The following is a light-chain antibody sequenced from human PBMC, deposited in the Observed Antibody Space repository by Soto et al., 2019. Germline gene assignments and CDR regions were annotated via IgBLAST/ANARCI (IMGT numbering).Light chain of an antibody. CDR1: QSVSSN. CDR2: RAS. CDR3: PQYNTGPGT. J-gene: IGKJ1*01. Sequence: DILMTQSPATLSLSPGGRATLSCRASQSVSSNLAWYQQKPGQAPRLLIQRASTRATGIPARFSGSVSGTEFTLPISRLQSGDFAVYFCPQYNTGPGTFGQGPKVEIK. V-gene: IGKV3-15*01.